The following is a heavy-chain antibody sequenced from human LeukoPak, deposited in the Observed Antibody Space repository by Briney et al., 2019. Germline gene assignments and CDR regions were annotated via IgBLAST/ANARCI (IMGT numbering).Heavy chain of an antibody. CDR3: ARDRVVRGVPDAFDI. CDR2: ISSSSSYI. J-gene: IGHJ3*02. CDR1: GFTFSSYS. Sequence: GGSLRLSCAASGFTFSSYSMNWVRQAPGKGLEWVSSISSSSSYIYYADSVEGRFTISRDNAKNSLYLQMNSLRAEDTAVYYCARDRVVRGVPDAFDIWGQGTMVTVSS. D-gene: IGHD3-10*01. V-gene: IGHV3-21*01.